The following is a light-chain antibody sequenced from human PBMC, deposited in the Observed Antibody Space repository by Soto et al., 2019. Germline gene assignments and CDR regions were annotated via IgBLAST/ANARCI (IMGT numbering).Light chain of an antibody. Sequence: QSVLTQPPSVSAAPGQKVTISCSGSSSNIGANFVSWYQQLPGTAPKFLIFENNRRPSGIPERFSGSKSGTSATLDITGLQTGDEADYYCGTWDNSLSVWVFGGGTKLTVL. CDR1: SSNIGANF. CDR2: ENN. CDR3: GTWDNSLSVWV. V-gene: IGLV1-51*02. J-gene: IGLJ3*02.